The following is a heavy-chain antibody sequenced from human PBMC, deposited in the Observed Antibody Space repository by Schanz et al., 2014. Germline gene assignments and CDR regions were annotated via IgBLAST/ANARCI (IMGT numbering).Heavy chain of an antibody. CDR3: ARDLSSLIQGDV. J-gene: IGHJ6*03. CDR2: IGDDGADK. CDR1: GFSFSTHW. V-gene: IGHV3-7*01. D-gene: IGHD2-2*01. Sequence: VQLVESGGGLVQPGGSVRLSCGASGFSFSTHWMAWVRQAPGKGLEWVANIGDDGADKYYLDSVRGRFTISRDNTKNFLHLEMNNLRAEDTAVYFCARDLSSLIQGDVWGKGTTVTVSS.